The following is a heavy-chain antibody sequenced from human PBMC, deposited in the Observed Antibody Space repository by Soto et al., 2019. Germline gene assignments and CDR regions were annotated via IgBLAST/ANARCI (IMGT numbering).Heavy chain of an antibody. Sequence: ASVKVSCKASGGTFSSYAISWVRQAPGQGLEWMGGIIPIFGTANYAQKFQGRVTITADESTSTAYMELSSLRSEDTAVYLCARDPNFSLTFHYYGMDVWGQGTTVTVSS. J-gene: IGHJ6*02. CDR1: GGTFSSYA. CDR3: ARDPNFSLTFHYYGMDV. CDR2: IIPIFGTA. V-gene: IGHV1-69*13.